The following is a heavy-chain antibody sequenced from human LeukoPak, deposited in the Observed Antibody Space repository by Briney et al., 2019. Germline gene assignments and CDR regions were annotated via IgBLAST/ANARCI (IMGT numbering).Heavy chain of an antibody. CDR1: GFTFSSYA. CDR2: ISYDGSNN. J-gene: IGHJ1*01. V-gene: IGHV3-30-3*01. CDR3: ARDQGYSSGSTEYFQH. Sequence: GGSLRLSCAASGFTFSSYAMHWVRQAPGKGLEWVAVISYDGSNNYYTDSVKGRFTISRDNSKSTLYLQMNSLRAEDTAVYYCARDQGYSSGSTEYFQHWGQGTLVTVSS. D-gene: IGHD6-19*01.